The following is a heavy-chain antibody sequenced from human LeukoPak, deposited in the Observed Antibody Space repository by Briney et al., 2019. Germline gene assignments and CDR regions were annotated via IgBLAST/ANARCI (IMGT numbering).Heavy chain of an antibody. CDR3: ARDNHRSSWSWFDP. J-gene: IGHJ5*02. CDR2: ISAYNGNT. CDR1: GYTFTSYG. Sequence: ASVKVSCKASGYTFTSYGISWLRQAPVQGLEWMGWISAYNGNTKYAQEFQGRVTMTTDTSTSTAYMELRSLRSDDTAVYHCARDNHRSSWSWFDPWGQGTLVTVSS. D-gene: IGHD6-13*01. V-gene: IGHV1-18*01.